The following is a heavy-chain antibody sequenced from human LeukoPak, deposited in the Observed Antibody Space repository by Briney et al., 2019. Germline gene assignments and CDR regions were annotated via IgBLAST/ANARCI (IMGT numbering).Heavy chain of an antibody. CDR2: ISSSGSTI. V-gene: IGHV3-11*01. CDR3: ASYSGSYYTYWFDP. D-gene: IGHD1-26*01. CDR1: GFTFSDYY. J-gene: IGHJ5*02. Sequence: GGSLRLSCAASGFTFSDYYMSWIRQAPGKGLEWASYISSSGSTIYYADSVKGRFTISRDNAKNSLYLQMNSLRAEDTAVYYCASYSGSYYTYWFDPWGQGTLVTVSS.